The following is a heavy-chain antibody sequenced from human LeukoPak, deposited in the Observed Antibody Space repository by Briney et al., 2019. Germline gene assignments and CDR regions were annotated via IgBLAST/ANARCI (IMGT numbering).Heavy chain of an antibody. CDR1: GYTFTTYD. D-gene: IGHD6-19*01. CDR2: VNPNSGNT. V-gene: IGHV1-8*01. J-gene: IGHJ5*02. CDR3: ARGRGSGHKENWFDP. Sequence: ASVKVSCKASGYTFTTYDINWVRQATGQGLEWMGWVNPNSGNTGYAQKFQGRVTMTRNTSITTAYMELSSLRSEDTAVYYCARGRGSGHKENWFDPWGQGTLVTVSS.